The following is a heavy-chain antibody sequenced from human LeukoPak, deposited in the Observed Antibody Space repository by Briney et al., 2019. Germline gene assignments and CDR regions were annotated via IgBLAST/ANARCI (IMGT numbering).Heavy chain of an antibody. CDR1: GFTFSSYD. CDR3: ARVTWRDRTFDI. CDR2: IGTAGDT. Sequence: GGSLRLSCAASGFTFSSYDMHWVRQAAGKGLEWVSAIGTAGDTFYPDSVKGRFTISRENAKDSLYLQMNSLRAGDTAVYYCARVTWRDRTFDIWGQGTMVTVSS. V-gene: IGHV3-13*01. D-gene: IGHD3-22*01. J-gene: IGHJ3*02.